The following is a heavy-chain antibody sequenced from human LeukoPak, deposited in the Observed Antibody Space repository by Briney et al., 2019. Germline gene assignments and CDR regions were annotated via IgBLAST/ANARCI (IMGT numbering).Heavy chain of an antibody. CDR1: GFTFSSYA. CDR3: AKAAGYSSSGNWFDP. D-gene: IGHD6-13*01. J-gene: IGHJ5*02. V-gene: IGHV3-23*01. Sequence: GGSLRLSCAASGFTFSSYAMSWVRQAPGKGLEWVSATSGSGGSTNYADSVKGRFTISRDNSKNTLYLQMNSLRAEDTAVYYCAKAAGYSSSGNWFDPWGQGTLVTVSS. CDR2: TSGSGGST.